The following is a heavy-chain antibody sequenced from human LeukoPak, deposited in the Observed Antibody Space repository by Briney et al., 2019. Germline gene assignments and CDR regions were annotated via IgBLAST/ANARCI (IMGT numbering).Heavy chain of an antibody. Sequence: GGSLRLSCAASGFTFSSYAMSWVRQAPGKGLEWVSAISGSGGSTYYADSVKGRFTISRDNSKNTLYLQMNSLRAEDTAVYYRAKVSGYSSGWSHYWGQGTLVTVSS. D-gene: IGHD6-19*01. CDR1: GFTFSSYA. CDR2: ISGSGGST. J-gene: IGHJ4*02. CDR3: AKVSGYSSGWSHY. V-gene: IGHV3-23*01.